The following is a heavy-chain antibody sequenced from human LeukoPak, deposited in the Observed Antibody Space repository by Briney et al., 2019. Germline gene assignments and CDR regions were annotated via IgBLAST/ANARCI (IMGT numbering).Heavy chain of an antibody. CDR2: ESYDETKK. J-gene: IGHJ4*02. CDR3: AKRSDQLLLYFDY. V-gene: IGHV3-33*06. CDR1: GFAFGSYG. D-gene: IGHD2-2*01. Sequence: GGSLRLSCSTSGFAFGSYGVHWVRQAPGKGLEWVAGESYDETKKYYADSVRGRFTISRDSFEKTVDLRMNGLRAEDTAVYYCAKRSDQLLLYFDYWGQGTLVTVSS.